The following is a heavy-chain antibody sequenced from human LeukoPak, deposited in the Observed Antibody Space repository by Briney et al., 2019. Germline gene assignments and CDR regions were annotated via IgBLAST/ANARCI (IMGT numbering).Heavy chain of an antibody. D-gene: IGHD2/OR15-2a*01. Sequence: SVKVSCKASGYTFTNYGISWVRQAPGQGLEWMGGIIPIFGTANYAQKFQGRVTITADESTSTAYMELSSLRSEDTAVYYCARVVNSLWFDPWGQGTLVTVSS. V-gene: IGHV1-69*13. CDR2: IIPIFGTA. J-gene: IGHJ5*02. CDR1: GYTFTNYG. CDR3: ARVVNSLWFDP.